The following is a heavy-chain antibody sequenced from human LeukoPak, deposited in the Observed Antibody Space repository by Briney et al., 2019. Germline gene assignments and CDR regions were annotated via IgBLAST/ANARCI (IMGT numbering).Heavy chain of an antibody. D-gene: IGHD3-10*01. CDR2: ISSNGDST. CDR1: GFTFSSYT. Sequence: GGSLRLSCSASGFTFSSYTMHWVRQAPAKGLEYVSAISSNGDSTYYADSVKGRFTISRDNSKNTLYLQVSSLRADDTAVYYCVKAQYFSSGSYYDYWGQGTLVTVSS. J-gene: IGHJ4*02. CDR3: VKAQYFSSGSYYDY. V-gene: IGHV3-64D*06.